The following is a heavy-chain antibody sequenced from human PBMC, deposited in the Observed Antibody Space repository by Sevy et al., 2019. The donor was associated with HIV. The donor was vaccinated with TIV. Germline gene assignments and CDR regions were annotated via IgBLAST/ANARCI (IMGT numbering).Heavy chain of an antibody. J-gene: IGHJ4*02. CDR1: GFTFSSYA. CDR3: ASHYYDSTGYYYPLDY. V-gene: IGHV3-30*04. D-gene: IGHD3-22*01. Sequence: GGSLRLSCTASGFTFSSYAMYWVRQAPGKGLEWVAVISIDGNNKDYADSVKGRFTISRDNSRNVMYLQMNSLRAEDTDVYYCASHYYDSTGYYYPLDYWGQGTLVTVSS. CDR2: ISIDGNNK.